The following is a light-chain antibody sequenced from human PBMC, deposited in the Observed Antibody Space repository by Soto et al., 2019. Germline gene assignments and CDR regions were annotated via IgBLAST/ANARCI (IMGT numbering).Light chain of an antibody. J-gene: IGKJ4*01. CDR1: QSVSSN. Sequence: EIVMTQSPATLSVSPGERATLSCRASQSVSSNLAWYQQKPGQAPRLLIYGASARATGIPAGFSGSGSGTEFTLTISSLQSEDFAVYYCQQYNNWPPLTFGGGTKAEIK. CDR2: GAS. V-gene: IGKV3-15*01. CDR3: QQYNNWPPLT.